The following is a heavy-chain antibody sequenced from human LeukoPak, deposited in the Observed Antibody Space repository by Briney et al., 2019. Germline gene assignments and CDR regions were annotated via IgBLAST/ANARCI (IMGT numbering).Heavy chain of an antibody. CDR2: ISAYSGNT. CDR3: ARDLSYDSSGYLDY. V-gene: IGHV1-18*01. D-gene: IGHD3-22*01. CDR1: GYTFTSYG. J-gene: IGHJ4*02. Sequence: ASVKVSCKASGYTFTSYGISWVRQAPGQGLEWMGWISAYSGNTNYVQKVQGRFTMPTDTSTSTAYMELRSLRSDDTAVYYCARDLSYDSSGYLDYWGQGTLVTVSA.